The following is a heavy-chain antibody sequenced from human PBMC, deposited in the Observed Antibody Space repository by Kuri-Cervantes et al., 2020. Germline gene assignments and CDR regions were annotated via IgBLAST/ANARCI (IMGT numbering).Heavy chain of an antibody. D-gene: IGHD1-20*01. J-gene: IGHJ4*02. CDR1: GFTFSSYA. CDR2: ITSDGEWE. V-gene: IGHV3-30*14. CDR3: ANAKTHSDNLPGFDY. Sequence: GESLKISCAASGFTFSSYAMSWVRQAPGKGLEWVALITSDGEWESYADSVKGRFTISTDTSKNTLFLEMHSLRPDDTGVYFCANAKTHSDNLPGFDYWGQGTLVTVSS.